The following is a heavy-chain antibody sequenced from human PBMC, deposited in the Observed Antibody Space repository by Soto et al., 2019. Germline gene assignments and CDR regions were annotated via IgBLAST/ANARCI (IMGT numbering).Heavy chain of an antibody. D-gene: IGHD6-13*01. CDR3: ARGIAASYYYYGMDV. J-gene: IGHJ6*02. CDR1: GGTFSSYA. V-gene: IGHV1-69*06. Sequence: GASVKVSCKASGGTFSSYAISWLRQAPGQGLEWMGGIIPIFGTANYAQKFQGRVTITADRSTSTAYMELSSLRSEDTAVYYCARGIAASYYYYGMDVWGQGTTVTVSS. CDR2: IIPIFGTA.